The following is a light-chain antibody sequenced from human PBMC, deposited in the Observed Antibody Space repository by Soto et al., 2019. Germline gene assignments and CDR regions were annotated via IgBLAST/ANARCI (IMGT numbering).Light chain of an antibody. CDR3: QQYNNWPHT. Sequence: EIVMTQSPGTLSVSPGERATLSCRASQSVSSNLAWYQQKPGQAPRLFIYGASTRGTGIPARFSGSGSATEFTITISSLQSEDFSVSYCQQYNNWPHTCRQGTKVEIK. J-gene: IGKJ1*01. V-gene: IGKV3-15*01. CDR2: GAS. CDR1: QSVSSN.